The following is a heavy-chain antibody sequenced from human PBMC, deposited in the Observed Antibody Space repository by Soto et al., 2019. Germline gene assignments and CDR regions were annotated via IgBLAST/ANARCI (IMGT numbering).Heavy chain of an antibody. D-gene: IGHD5-12*01. J-gene: IGHJ6*02. Sequence: AGGSLRLSCAASGFTFSSYGMHWVRQAPGKGLEWVAVISYDGSNKYYADSVKGRFTISRDNSKNTLYLQMNSLRAEDTAVYYCAKDMMRRGYSGYDYYYYYGMDVWGQGTTVTVSS. CDR2: ISYDGSNK. V-gene: IGHV3-30*18. CDR1: GFTFSSYG. CDR3: AKDMMRRGYSGYDYYYYYGMDV.